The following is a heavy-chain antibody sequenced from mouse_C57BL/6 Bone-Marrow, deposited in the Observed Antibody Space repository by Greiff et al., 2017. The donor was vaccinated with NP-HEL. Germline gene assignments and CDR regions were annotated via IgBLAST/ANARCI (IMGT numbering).Heavy chain of an antibody. V-gene: IGHV1-81*01. CDR1: GYTFTSYG. CDR2: IYPRSGNT. D-gene: IGHD2-10*01. CDR3: ARPYYGNYVGFAY. Sequence: QVQLKESGAELARPGASVKLSCKASGYTFTSYGISWVKQRTGQGLEWIGEIYPRSGNTYYNEKFKGKATLTADKSSSTAYMELRSLTSEDSAVYFCARPYYGNYVGFAYWGQGTLVTVSA. J-gene: IGHJ3*01.